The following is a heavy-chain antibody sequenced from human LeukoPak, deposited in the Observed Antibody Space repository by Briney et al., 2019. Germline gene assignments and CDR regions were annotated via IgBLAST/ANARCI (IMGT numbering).Heavy chain of an antibody. J-gene: IGHJ4*02. CDR1: GGSISSYY. CDR3: ARQKPRYAVDY. Sequence: PSETLSLTCTVSGGSISSYYWSWIRQPPGKGPEWIGYIYYSGSTNYNPSLKSRVTISVDTSKNRFSLKPSSVTAADTAVYYCARQKPRYAVDYRGQGTLVPVSS. D-gene: IGHD5-12*01. V-gene: IGHV4-59*08. CDR2: IYYSGST.